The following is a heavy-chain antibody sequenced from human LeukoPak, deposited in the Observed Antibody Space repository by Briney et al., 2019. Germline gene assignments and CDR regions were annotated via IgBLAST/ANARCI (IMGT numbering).Heavy chain of an antibody. CDR2: VYTRGST. J-gene: IGHJ4*02. Sequence: SETLSLTCTVSGGPISNDYWSWIRQAAGKELEWIGRVYTRGSTNYNPSLKSRVAMSLDKSKKQFSLNLNSVNAADTAVYYCARGGTYGSGRNHHTTLGYWGEGTLVTVSS. CDR3: ARGGTYGSGRNHHTTLGY. D-gene: IGHD3-10*01. V-gene: IGHV4-4*07. CDR1: GGPISNDY.